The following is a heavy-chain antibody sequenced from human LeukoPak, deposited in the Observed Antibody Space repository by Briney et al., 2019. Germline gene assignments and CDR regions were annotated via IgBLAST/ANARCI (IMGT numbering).Heavy chain of an antibody. Sequence: SETLSLTCTVSGYSISSGYYWGWIRQPPGKGLEWIGYIYYSGSTNYNPSLKSRVTISVDTSKNQFSLKLNSVTAADTAVYYCARGSSGWYGASATEYFQHWGQGTLVTVSS. J-gene: IGHJ1*01. CDR3: ARGSSGWYGASATEYFQH. CDR2: IYYSGST. D-gene: IGHD6-19*01. CDR1: GYSISSGYY. V-gene: IGHV4-38-2*02.